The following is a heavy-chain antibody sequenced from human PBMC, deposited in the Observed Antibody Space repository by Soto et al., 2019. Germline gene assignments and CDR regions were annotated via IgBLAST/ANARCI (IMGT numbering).Heavy chain of an antibody. Sequence: QVQLQESGPGLVKPSQTLSLTCAVSGGSISSGGAYYWSWIRQSPGKGLEWIGYIHYSGSTYYNSSLKSRLTMSVGTSKNQFSLKVSSGTAADTAVYYCARSPRGLGNFDYWGQGTLVTVSS. D-gene: IGHD3-10*01. V-gene: IGHV4-30-4*08. CDR2: IHYSGST. CDR1: GGSISSGGAYY. CDR3: ARSPRGLGNFDY. J-gene: IGHJ4*02.